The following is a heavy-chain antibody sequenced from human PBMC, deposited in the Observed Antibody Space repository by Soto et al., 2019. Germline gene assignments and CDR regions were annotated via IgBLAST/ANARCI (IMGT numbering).Heavy chain of an antibody. D-gene: IGHD3-10*01. CDR3: ARGKSYYGSGKGIYDYYSLDV. Sequence: SVKVSCKSSGGTFSSYAISWVRQAPGQGLEWMGGVIPVFGLATYAQKVQGRVTITADKSTNTAHMEVSSLRSEDTAVYYCARGKSYYGSGKGIYDYYSLDVWGQGTTVTVSS. V-gene: IGHV1-69*10. CDR1: GGTFSSYA. CDR2: VIPVFGLA. J-gene: IGHJ6*02.